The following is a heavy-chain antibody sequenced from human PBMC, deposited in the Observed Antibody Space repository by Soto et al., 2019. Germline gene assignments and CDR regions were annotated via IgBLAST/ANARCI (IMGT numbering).Heavy chain of an antibody. J-gene: IGHJ6*02. V-gene: IGHV3-66*01. CDR2: IYSGGST. CDR3: ARDRDLDV. CDR1: GFTVSSNY. Sequence: EVQLVESGGGLVQPGGSLRLSCAASGFTVSSNYMSWVRQAPGKGLEWVSVIYSGGSTYYADSVKGRLTISRDNSKNTLYLQMNSLRAADTAVYYCARDRDLDVWGQGTTVTVSS.